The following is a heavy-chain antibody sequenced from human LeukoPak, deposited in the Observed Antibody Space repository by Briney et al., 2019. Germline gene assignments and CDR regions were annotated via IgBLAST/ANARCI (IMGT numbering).Heavy chain of an antibody. D-gene: IGHD6-19*01. Sequence: SETLSLTCTVSGGSISSYYWSWIRQPAGKVLEWVGRVFASGSNNYNPSLKSRVTLSVDTSKNQFSPKLNSVTAADTAVYFCARQVVAVAGTGHFDYWGQGTLVTVSS. CDR2: VFASGSN. CDR1: GGSISSYY. V-gene: IGHV4-4*07. J-gene: IGHJ4*02. CDR3: ARQVVAVAGTGHFDY.